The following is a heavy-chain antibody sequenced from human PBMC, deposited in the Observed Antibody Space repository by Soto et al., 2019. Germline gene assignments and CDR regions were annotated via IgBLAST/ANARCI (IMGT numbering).Heavy chain of an antibody. Sequence: EVQLVESGGGLVQPGWSLRLSCAASGFTFRIYWMSWVRQAPGKGLEWVANIKQDGSEKYYVESVKGRYTISRDKAKNSLYVQMNRLRAEETAVYYCARDQVYTYYFWSGYFGYYFDYWGQGTLVTVSS. CDR1: GFTFRIYW. J-gene: IGHJ4*02. CDR2: IKQDGSEK. D-gene: IGHD3-3*01. CDR3: ARDQVYTYYFWSGYFGYYFDY. V-gene: IGHV3-7*01.